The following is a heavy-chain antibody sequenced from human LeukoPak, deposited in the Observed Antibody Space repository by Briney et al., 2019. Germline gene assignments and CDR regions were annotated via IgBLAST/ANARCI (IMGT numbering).Heavy chain of an antibody. J-gene: IGHJ4*02. CDR2: ISSSGSTI. Sequence: PGRSLRLSCAASGFTFSDYYMSWIRQAPGEGLEWVSYISSSGSTIYYADSVKGRFTISRDNAKNSLYLQMNSLRAEDTAVYYCAREEYNWNPLDYWGQGTLVTVFS. V-gene: IGHV3-11*01. CDR3: AREEYNWNPLDY. D-gene: IGHD1-20*01. CDR1: GFTFSDYY.